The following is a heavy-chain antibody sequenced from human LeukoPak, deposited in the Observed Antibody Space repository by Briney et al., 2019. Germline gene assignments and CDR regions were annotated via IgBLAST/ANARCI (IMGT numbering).Heavy chain of an antibody. D-gene: IGHD5-24*01. V-gene: IGHV3-66*01. CDR2: IYSGGST. CDR3: ATGSILEMATIYY. Sequence: PGGSLRLSCAASGFTVCSNYMSWVRQAPGKGLEWVSVIYSGGSTYYADSVKGRFTISRDNSKNTLYLQMNSLRAEDTAVYYCATGSILEMATIYYWGQGTLVTVSS. J-gene: IGHJ4*02. CDR1: GFTVCSNY.